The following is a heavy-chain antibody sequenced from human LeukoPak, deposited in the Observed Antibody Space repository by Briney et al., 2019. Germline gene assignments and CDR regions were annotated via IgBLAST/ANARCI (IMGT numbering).Heavy chain of an antibody. CDR1: GYSFTHHG. CDR2: ISGFNGDT. V-gene: IGHV1-18*01. J-gene: IGHJ2*01. CDR3: ARDPSNTSGRYQYFDY. Sequence: GASVILSCKTSGYSFTHHGVSWVRQAPGQGLERMGWISGFNGDTIYAQKLQGRITMTKDASAATAYMELRSLTSDDTAVYYCARDPSNTSGRYQYFDYWSRGTVVTVSS. D-gene: IGHD6-19*01.